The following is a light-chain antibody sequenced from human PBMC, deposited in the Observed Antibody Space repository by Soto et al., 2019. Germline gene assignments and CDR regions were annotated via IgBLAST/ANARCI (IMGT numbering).Light chain of an antibody. Sequence: DIQMTQSPSSLSASVGDRVTITCRASQSISSYLNWYQQKPGKAPKLLIYAASSLQSGVPSRFSGRGSGTDFTLTISSLQPEDFETYYCQQSYSTPLTFGGGTKVEIK. CDR2: AAS. V-gene: IGKV1-39*01. CDR3: QQSYSTPLT. J-gene: IGKJ4*01. CDR1: QSISSY.